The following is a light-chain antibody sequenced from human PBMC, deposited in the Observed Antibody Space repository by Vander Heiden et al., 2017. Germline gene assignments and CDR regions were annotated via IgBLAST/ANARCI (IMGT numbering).Light chain of an antibody. V-gene: IGKV1-33*01. CDR3: QDFPSVPWT. Sequence: DIQMTQSPSSLSASIGDRVTITCRASRDISNYLNWYQQKPGKAPKLLIYVASNLETGVPTRFSGSGFGTDFTFTINSLQPEDVATYYCQDFPSVPWTFGQGTKVEIK. J-gene: IGKJ1*01. CDR2: VAS. CDR1: RDISNY.